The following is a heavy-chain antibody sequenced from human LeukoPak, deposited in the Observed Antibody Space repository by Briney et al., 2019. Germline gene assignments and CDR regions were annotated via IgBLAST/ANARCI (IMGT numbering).Heavy chain of an antibody. D-gene: IGHD1-1*01. Sequence: PSETLSLTCAVYGGSFSAYYWSWIRQSPGKGLEWIAEINHRGDTNYNPSVKSRVSISVDTSKNQFSLKVTSLTAADTAVYYCARGPTISETGYFDCRRQGTLVTVSS. V-gene: IGHV4-34*01. CDR2: INHRGDT. CDR1: GGSFSAYY. J-gene: IGHJ4*03. CDR3: ARGPTISETGYFDC.